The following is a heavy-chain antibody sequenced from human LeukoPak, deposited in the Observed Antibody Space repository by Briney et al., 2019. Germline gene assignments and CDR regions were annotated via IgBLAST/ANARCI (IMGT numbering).Heavy chain of an antibody. CDR2: INPNSGGT. CDR3: ARSPFIAAARGWFDP. J-gene: IGHJ5*02. V-gene: IGHV1-2*02. Sequence: GASVKVSCKASGYTFTGYYMHWVRQAPGQGLEWMGWINPNSGGTNYAQKFQGRVTMTRDTSISTAYMELSRLRSADTAVYYCARSPFIAAARGWFDPWGQGTLVTVSS. CDR1: GYTFTGYY. D-gene: IGHD6-13*01.